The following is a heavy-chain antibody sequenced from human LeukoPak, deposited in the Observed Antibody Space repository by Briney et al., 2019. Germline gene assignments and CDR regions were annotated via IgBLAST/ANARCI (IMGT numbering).Heavy chain of an antibody. CDR1: GGTFSSYA. CDR2: IIPIFGTA. J-gene: IGHJ5*02. CDR3: ARDRAGWRYNWFDP. D-gene: IGHD3-3*01. Sequence: SVKVSCKASGGTFSSYAISWVRQAPGQGLEWMGGIIPIFGTANYAQKFQGRVTITADESTSTAYMELSSLRSEDTAVYYCARDRAGWRYNWFDPWGQGTLVTVSS. V-gene: IGHV1-69*13.